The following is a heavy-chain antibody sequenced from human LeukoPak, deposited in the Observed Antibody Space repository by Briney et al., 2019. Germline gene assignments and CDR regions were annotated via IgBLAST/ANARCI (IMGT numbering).Heavy chain of an antibody. J-gene: IGHJ5*02. Sequence: ASVKVSCKASGYTFISYGINWVRQAPGQGLEWMGCISTYNGKTKYAQNLQGRVTMTTDTSTSTVYMELRSLRSDDTAVYYCARMGIAGAIIGRVLEGWFDPWGQGTLVTVSS. D-gene: IGHD1-26*01. CDR2: ISTYNGKT. CDR3: ARMGIAGAIIGRVLEGWFDP. CDR1: GYTFISYG. V-gene: IGHV1-18*01.